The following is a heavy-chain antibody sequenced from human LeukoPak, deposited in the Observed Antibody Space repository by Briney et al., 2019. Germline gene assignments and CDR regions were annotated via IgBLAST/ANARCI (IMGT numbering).Heavy chain of an antibody. V-gene: IGHV3-9*01. CDR3: AKDILGGYCSGGSCYPQLFDY. D-gene: IGHD2-15*01. CDR2: ISWNSGSM. CDR1: GFTFDDYA. Sequence: GGSLGLSCAASGFTFDDYAMHWVRQAPGKGLEWVSGISWNSGSMGYADSVKGRFTISRDNAKNSLYLQMNSLRAEDTALYYCAKDILGGYCSGGSCYPQLFDYWGQGTLVTVSS. J-gene: IGHJ4*02.